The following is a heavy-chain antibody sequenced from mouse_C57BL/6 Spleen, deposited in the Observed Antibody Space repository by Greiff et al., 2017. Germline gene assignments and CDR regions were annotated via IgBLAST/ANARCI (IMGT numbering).Heavy chain of an antibody. CDR2: IWGDGST. D-gene: IGHD3-2*02. J-gene: IGHJ2*01. V-gene: IGHV2-3*01. CDR1: GFSLTSSG. Sequence: VKLMESGPGLVAPSQSLSITCTVSGFSLTSSGVSWVRQPPGKGLEWLGVIWGDGSTNYHSALLPRLGNSKANSKSQVVLKLNSLQTDDTATYYCSKTAQAPYDFDYWGQGTTLTVSS. CDR3: SKTAQAPYDFDY.